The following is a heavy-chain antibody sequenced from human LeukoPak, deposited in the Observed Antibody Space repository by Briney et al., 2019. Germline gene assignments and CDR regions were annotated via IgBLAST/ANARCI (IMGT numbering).Heavy chain of an antibody. CDR3: AGPSWYYYDSSGYSH. J-gene: IGHJ4*02. CDR2: INHSGST. V-gene: IGHV4-34*01. D-gene: IGHD3-22*01. CDR1: GGSISSGGYS. Sequence: SETLSLTCAVSGGSISSGGYSWSWIRQPPGKGLEGIGEINHSGSTNYNPSLKSRVTISVDTSKNQFSLKLSSVTAADTAVYYCAGPSWYYYDSSGYSHWGQGTLVTVSS.